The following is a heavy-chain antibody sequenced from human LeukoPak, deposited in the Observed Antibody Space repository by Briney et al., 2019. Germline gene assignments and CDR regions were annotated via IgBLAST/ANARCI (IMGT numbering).Heavy chain of an antibody. V-gene: IGHV3-30-3*01. CDR3: ARVELPVVVGTTTSFDY. Sequence: PGGSLRLSCAASGFTFSSYAMHWVRQAPGKGLEWVAVISYDGSNKYYADSVKGRFTISRDNSKNTLYLQMNSLRAEDTAVYYCARVELPVVVGTTTSFDYWGQGTLVTVSS. J-gene: IGHJ4*02. CDR2: ISYDGSNK. CDR1: GFTFSSYA. D-gene: IGHD1-26*01.